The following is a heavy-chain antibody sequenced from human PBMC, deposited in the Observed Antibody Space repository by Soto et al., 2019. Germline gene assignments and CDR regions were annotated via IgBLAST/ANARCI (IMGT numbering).Heavy chain of an antibody. CDR1: GTSISSYY. V-gene: IGHV4-59*12. J-gene: IGHJ4*02. Sequence: SETLSLTCTVSGTSISSYYWSCIRQHPGKGLEWIANIHYSGTTNYNPSLASRVTISVDTSKNQFSLEMTSVTAADTAVYYCARAVMTTGRKKHFDYWGQGTLVTVSS. CDR2: IHYSGTT. CDR3: ARAVMTTGRKKHFDY. D-gene: IGHD4-17*01.